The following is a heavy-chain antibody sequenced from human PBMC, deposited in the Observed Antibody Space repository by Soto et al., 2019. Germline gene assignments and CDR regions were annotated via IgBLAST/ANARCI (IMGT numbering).Heavy chain of an antibody. V-gene: IGHV1-18*01. CDR3: ARGVDYFYQYMDV. CDR2: ISTYNGNT. Sequence: QVQLMQSGAEVKQPGASVKVSCKASGYPFTSYSISWVRQAPGQGLEWMGWISTYNGNTNYAQKFQGRLTMTTDTSTSTAYMEVRSLSSDDTAVYYCARGVDYFYQYMDVWGKGTTVTVSS. CDR1: GYPFTSYS. J-gene: IGHJ6*03.